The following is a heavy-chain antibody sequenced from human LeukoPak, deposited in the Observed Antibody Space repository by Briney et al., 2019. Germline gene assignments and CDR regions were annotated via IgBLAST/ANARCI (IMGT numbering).Heavy chain of an antibody. CDR3: ARGREDIVVVPSAHGLTKFDY. D-gene: IGHD2-2*01. Sequence: SETLSLTCAVYGGSFSGYYWSWIRQPPGKGLEWIGEINHSGSTNYNPSLKSRVTISVDTSKNQFSLKLSSVTAADTAVYYCARGREDIVVVPSAHGLTKFDYWGQGTLVTVSS. J-gene: IGHJ4*02. CDR1: GGSFSGYY. V-gene: IGHV4-34*01. CDR2: INHSGST.